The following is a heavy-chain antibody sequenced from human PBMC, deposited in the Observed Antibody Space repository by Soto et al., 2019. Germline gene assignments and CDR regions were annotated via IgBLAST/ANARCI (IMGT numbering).Heavy chain of an antibody. CDR3: SRIKEYSGYPDLDY. V-gene: IGHV3-49*03. J-gene: IGHJ4*02. D-gene: IGHD5-12*01. Sequence: GGSLRLSCTASGFAFGDYAVTWFHQAPGKGLEWIGFSRSKPYGGATEFAASVKGRFTISRDDSKSIAYLQMNSLKTEDTAVYYCSRIKEYSGYPDLDYWGQGTMVTVSS. CDR2: SRSKPYGGAT. CDR1: GFAFGDYA.